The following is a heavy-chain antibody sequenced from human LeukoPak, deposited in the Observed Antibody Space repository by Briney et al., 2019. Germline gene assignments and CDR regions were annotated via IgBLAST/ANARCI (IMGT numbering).Heavy chain of an antibody. J-gene: IGHJ4*02. Sequence: SETLSLTCTVSGGSISSGGYYWSWIRQHPGKGLEWIGYIYYSGSTYYNPSLKSRVTISVDTSKNQFSLKLSSVTAADTAVYYCARSRVFYGTFDYWGQGTLVTVSS. D-gene: IGHD4-17*01. CDR3: ARSRVFYGTFDY. V-gene: IGHV4-31*03. CDR2: IYYSGST. CDR1: GGSISSGGYY.